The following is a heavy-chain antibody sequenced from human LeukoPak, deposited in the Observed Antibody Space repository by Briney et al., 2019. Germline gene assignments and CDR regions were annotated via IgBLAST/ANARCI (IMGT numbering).Heavy chain of an antibody. CDR3: ARVSAPLSLPHFDF. CDR2: ISDTEST. J-gene: IGHJ4*01. V-gene: IGHV4-59*01. CDR1: GDSLTTFY. Sequence: SETLSLTCSVSGDSLTTFYWSWIPHPPGKRLEWIASISDTESTNYNPSLKSRVTMSRDTSRNKFYLRLNGVNHADTAVYYCARVSAPLSLPHFDFWGHGILVTVSS.